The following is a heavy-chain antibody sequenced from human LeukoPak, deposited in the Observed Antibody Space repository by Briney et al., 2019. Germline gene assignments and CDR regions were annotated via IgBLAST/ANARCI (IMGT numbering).Heavy chain of an antibody. V-gene: IGHV3-64*04. CDR1: GFPFSSYA. D-gene: IGHD5-24*01. J-gene: IGHJ4*02. Sequence: GGSLRLSCSASGFPFSSYAMHWVRQAPGKGLEYVSAISDSGGSTYYADSVKGRFTISRDNSKNTLYLQMNSLRAEDTAVYYCARDWDGDPDYWGQGTLVTVSS. CDR3: ARDWDGDPDY. CDR2: ISDSGGST.